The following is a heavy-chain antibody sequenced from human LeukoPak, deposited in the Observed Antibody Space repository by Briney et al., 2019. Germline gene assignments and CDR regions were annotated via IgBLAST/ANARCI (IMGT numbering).Heavy chain of an antibody. J-gene: IGHJ4*02. CDR2: IFLTGDT. Sequence: SETLSLTCGLSGGSISSTNWWGWVRQPPGQGLEWIGEIFLTGDTNYNPSLNGGVIMSLDDSRNQLSLDLTSVTAADTAIYYCSRESGAFCPFGYWGQGTLVIVSS. V-gene: IGHV4-4*02. CDR1: GGSISSTNW. CDR3: SRESGAFCPFGY. D-gene: IGHD1-26*01.